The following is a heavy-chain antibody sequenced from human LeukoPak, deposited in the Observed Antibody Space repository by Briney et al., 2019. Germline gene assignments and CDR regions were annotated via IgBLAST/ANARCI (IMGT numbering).Heavy chain of an antibody. J-gene: IGHJ4*02. CDR2: ICDSGST. CDR1: GGSISSNNYC. CDR3: ARDPPGRGPNFDY. D-gene: IGHD2-15*01. Sequence: SETPSLTCTVSGGSISSNNYCCGWIRQPPGKGLEWIGSICDSGSTYYNSSRKSRVTISVNTSKNQFSLTLNSATAAETALYYCARDPPGRGPNFDYWGQGNLVTVSS. V-gene: IGHV4-39*07.